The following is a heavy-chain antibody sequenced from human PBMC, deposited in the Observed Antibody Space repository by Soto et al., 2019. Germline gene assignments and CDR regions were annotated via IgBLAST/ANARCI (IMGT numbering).Heavy chain of an antibody. D-gene: IGHD1-26*01. CDR3: AKEATNINNFDY. V-gene: IGHV3-48*03. Sequence: PGGSLRLSCAASVFPFNNYEMNWVRQAPGKGLEWVSYISSSGSTIYYADSVKGRFTISRDNAKNSLYLQMNSLRAEDTAVYYCAKEATNINNFDYWGQGTLVTVSS. J-gene: IGHJ4*02. CDR1: VFPFNNYE. CDR2: ISSSGSTI.